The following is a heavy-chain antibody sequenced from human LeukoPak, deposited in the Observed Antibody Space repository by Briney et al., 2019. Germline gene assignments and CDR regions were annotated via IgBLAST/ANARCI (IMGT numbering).Heavy chain of an antibody. D-gene: IGHD1-7*01. V-gene: IGHV1-18*01. CDR3: GSDFGLTGTKRSFDI. Sequence: ASVKVSCKASGYTFTSYGISWVRQAPGQGLEWMGWISAYNGNTNYAQKLQGRVTMTTDTSTSTAYMELRSLRSDDTAVYYCGSDFGLTGTKRSFDIWGQGTMVTVSS. CDR1: GYTFTSYG. CDR2: ISAYNGNT. J-gene: IGHJ3*02.